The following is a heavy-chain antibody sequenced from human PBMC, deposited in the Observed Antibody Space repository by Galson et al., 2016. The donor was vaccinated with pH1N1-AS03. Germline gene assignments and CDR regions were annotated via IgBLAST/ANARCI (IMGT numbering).Heavy chain of an antibody. V-gene: IGHV1-18*04. Sequence: SVKVSCKVSGYGFTSYGIIWVRQAPGQGLEWMGWISGYNGKTDYAQKLQGRVSLTTDTSTGTAYMDLRSLRSDDAAIYYCARALRIEAASLYYFEYWGQGTLVAVSS. D-gene: IGHD6-13*01. J-gene: IGHJ4*02. CDR3: ARALRIEAASLYYFEY. CDR2: ISGYNGKT. CDR1: GYGFTSYG.